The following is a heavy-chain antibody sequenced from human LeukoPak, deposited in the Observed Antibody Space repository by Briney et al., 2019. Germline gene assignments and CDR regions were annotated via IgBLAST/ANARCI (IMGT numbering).Heavy chain of an antibody. J-gene: IGHJ6*03. CDR3: ARVQLVPAANYYYYYMDV. V-gene: IGHV3-20*04. D-gene: IGHD2-2*01. CDR1: GFTFDDYG. Sequence: PGGSLRLSCAASGFTFDDYGMSWVRQAPGKGLEWVSGINWNSGSTGYADSVKGRFTISRDNAKNSLYLQMNSLRAEDTALYYCARVQLVPAANYYYYYMDVWGKGTTVTVSS. CDR2: INWNSGST.